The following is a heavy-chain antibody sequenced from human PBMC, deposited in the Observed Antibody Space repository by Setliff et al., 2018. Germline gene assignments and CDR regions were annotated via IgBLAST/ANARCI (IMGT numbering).Heavy chain of an antibody. V-gene: IGHV3-21*01. CDR3: ARSPGWIPWVDH. CDR2: FSSRNNYI. CDR1: GLTFSNYW. J-gene: IGHJ4*02. D-gene: IGHD5-18*01. Sequence: PGGSLRLSCVDSGLTFSNYWMSWVRQAPGKGLEWVSSFSSRNNYIIYADSVKGRLTISRDNAKNSLFLEMNSLRPDDTAVYYCARSPGWIPWVDHWGQGTLVTVSS.